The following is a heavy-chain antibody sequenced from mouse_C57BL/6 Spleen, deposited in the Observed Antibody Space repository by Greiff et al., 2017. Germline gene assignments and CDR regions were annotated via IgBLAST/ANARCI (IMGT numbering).Heavy chain of an antibody. Sequence: VQLKQSGPELVKPGASVKISCKASGYSFTDYNMNWVKQSNGKSLEWIGVINPNYGTTSYNQKFKGKATLTVDQSSSTAYMQLNSLTSEDSAVYYCARVYYSNPYYAMDYWGQGTSVTVSS. V-gene: IGHV1-39*01. CDR3: ARVYYSNPYYAMDY. D-gene: IGHD2-5*01. CDR1: GYSFTDYN. CDR2: INPNYGTT. J-gene: IGHJ4*01.